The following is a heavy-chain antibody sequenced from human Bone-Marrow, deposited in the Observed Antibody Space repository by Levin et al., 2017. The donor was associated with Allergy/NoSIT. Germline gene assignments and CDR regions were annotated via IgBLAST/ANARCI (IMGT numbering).Heavy chain of an antibody. V-gene: IGHV3-23*01. J-gene: IGHJ4*02. CDR1: GFTFGIYP. Sequence: GESLKISCAASGFTFGIYPMSWVRQAPGKGLEWVSTITNNGGTTYYADSVKGRFTISRDNSKNTVSLQMNSMRVEDAAVYYCAKGYSGSWYNDYWGQGALVTVSS. CDR3: AKGYSGSWYNDY. D-gene: IGHD6-13*01. CDR2: ITNNGGTT.